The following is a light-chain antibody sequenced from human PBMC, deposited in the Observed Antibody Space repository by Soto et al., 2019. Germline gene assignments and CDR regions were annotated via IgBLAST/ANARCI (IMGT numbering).Light chain of an antibody. CDR1: QAIFNY. V-gene: IGKV1-9*01. J-gene: IGKJ2*01. CDR3: QHLNNRRRT. CDR2: GAS. Sequence: DIQLTQSPISLSASVGERVTISCRASQAIFNYLAWYQQKPGKAPNLLIFGASTLQSGVRSRFSGSGSGTEFTLRIMGLQPEDFANYYWQHLNNRRRTFGQGTKLESK.